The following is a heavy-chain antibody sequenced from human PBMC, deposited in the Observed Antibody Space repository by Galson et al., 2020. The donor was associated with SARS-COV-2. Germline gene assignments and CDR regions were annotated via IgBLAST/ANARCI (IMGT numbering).Heavy chain of an antibody. Sequence: GESLKISCTASGFSFGDYAMSWLRQAPGKGLEWLGFIRRKVYGGTTEYAASVEGRISISRDDLKNIAYLRMDSLKSDDTAVYYCAREVAPPAHFYYYYMDVWGKGTTVTVSS. J-gene: IGHJ6*03. CDR1: GFSFGDYA. CDR2: IRRKVYGGTT. V-gene: IGHV3-49*03. D-gene: IGHD2-15*01. CDR3: AREVAPPAHFYYYYMDV.